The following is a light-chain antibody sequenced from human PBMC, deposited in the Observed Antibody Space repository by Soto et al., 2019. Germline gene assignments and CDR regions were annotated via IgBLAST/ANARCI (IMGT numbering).Light chain of an antibody. Sequence: QSALTQPASVSGSPGQSITISCTGTSSDVGGYNYVSWYQQHPGKAPKLMIYDVSNRPSGVSYRFSGSKSGNTASLTSSGLQAEDEADYYCSSYTSSSTLYVFGTGTKGTVL. CDR1: SSDVGGYNY. CDR2: DVS. V-gene: IGLV2-14*03. J-gene: IGLJ1*01. CDR3: SSYTSSSTLYV.